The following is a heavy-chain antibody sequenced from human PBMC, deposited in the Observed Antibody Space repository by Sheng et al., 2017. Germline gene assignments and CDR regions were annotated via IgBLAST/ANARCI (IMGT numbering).Heavy chain of an antibody. CDR2: IKSKTDGGTT. CDR3: TTDLGGVCYPGCV. Sequence: EVQLVESGGGLVKPGGSLRLSCAASGFTFSNAWMSWVRQAPGKGLEWVGRIKSKTDGGTTDYAAPVKGRFTISRDDSKNTLYLQMNSLKTEDTAVYYCTTDLGGVCYPGCVWGQGTLVTVSS. V-gene: IGHV3-15*01. D-gene: IGHD2-8*02. J-gene: IGHJ4*02. CDR1: GFTFSNAW.